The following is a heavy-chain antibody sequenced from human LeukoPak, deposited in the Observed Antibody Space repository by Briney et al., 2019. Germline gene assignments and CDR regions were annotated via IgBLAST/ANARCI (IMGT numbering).Heavy chain of an antibody. CDR3: ARGRYCSGGSCYSDY. J-gene: IGHJ4*02. D-gene: IGHD2-15*01. V-gene: IGHV1-69*05. Sequence: ASVKVSCKXSGGTFSSYAISWVRQAPGQGLEWMGRIIPIFGTANYAQKFQGRVTITTDESTSTAYMELSSLRSEDTAVYYCARGRYCSGGSCYSDYWGQGTLVTVSS. CDR2: IIPIFGTA. CDR1: GGTFSSYA.